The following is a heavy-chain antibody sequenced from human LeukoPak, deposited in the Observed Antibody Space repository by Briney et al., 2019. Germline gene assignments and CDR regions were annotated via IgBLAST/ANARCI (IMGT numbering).Heavy chain of an antibody. D-gene: IGHD6-19*01. J-gene: IGHJ3*02. CDR3: ARAGPHSSGWRPGAFDI. CDR1: GDSISSYY. V-gene: IGHV4-59*01. CDR2: IYYSGST. Sequence: SETLSLTCTVSGDSISSYYCSWIRQPPGKGLEWIGYIYYSGSTSYNPSLKSRVTISLDTSNNQFSLKLRSVTAADTAVYYCARAGPHSSGWRPGAFDIWGQGTMVTVSS.